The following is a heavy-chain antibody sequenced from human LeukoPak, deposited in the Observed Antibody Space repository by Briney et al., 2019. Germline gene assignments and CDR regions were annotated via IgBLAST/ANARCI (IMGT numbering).Heavy chain of an antibody. V-gene: IGHV3-30-3*01. J-gene: IGHJ4*02. Sequence: GGSLRLSCAASGFTFSNYLIHWVRQIPGKGLEWVALVSKDGINKYYADSVRGRFSISRDNSKNTLFLEMDSLRPEDTAVYFCARDGGTIPNVVNDFFDYWGPGTLVTVSS. CDR3: ARDGGTIPNVVNDFFDY. CDR2: VSKDGINK. D-gene: IGHD2-21*01. CDR1: GFTFSNYL.